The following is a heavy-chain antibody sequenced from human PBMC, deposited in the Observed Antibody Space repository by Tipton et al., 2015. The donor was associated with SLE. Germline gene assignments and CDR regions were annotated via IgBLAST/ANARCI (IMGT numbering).Heavy chain of an antibody. J-gene: IGHJ5*02. CDR2: INHSGST. V-gene: IGHV4-34*01. D-gene: IGHD1-26*01. CDR3: ARETRVDATFSKYNRFDT. CDR1: GESFSGYY. Sequence: GLVKPSETLSLTCAVYGESFSGYYWSWIRQPPGKGLEWIGEINHSGSTYYNPSLKSRVTISVDTSKNQLSLKLHSVTAADTALYYCARETRVDATFSKYNRFDTWGQGVLVSVSS.